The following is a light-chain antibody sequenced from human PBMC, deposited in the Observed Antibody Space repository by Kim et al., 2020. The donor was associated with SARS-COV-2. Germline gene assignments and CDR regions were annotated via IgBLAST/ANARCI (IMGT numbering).Light chain of an antibody. V-gene: IGLV3-1*01. CDR3: QAWDSSIVV. J-gene: IGLJ2*01. CDR1: KLGDKY. Sequence: SGSPGQTASITCSGDKLGDKYACWYQQKPGQSPVLVIYQDSKRPSGIPERFSGSNSGNAATLTISGTQAMDEADYYCQAWDSSIVVFGGGTQLTVL. CDR2: QDS.